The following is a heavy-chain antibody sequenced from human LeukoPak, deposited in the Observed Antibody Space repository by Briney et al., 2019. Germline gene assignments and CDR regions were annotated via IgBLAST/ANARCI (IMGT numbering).Heavy chain of an antibody. CDR2: IIPIFGTA. D-gene: IGHD6-6*01. J-gene: IGHJ4*02. Sequence: GASVKVSCKASGGTFSSYAISWVRQAPGQGLEWMGGIIPIFGTANYAQKFQGRVTITTDESTSTAYMELRSLRSDDTAVYYCARDEGGLAAPRGDYWGQGTLVTVSS. CDR3: ARDEGGLAAPRGDY. CDR1: GGTFSSYA. V-gene: IGHV1-69*05.